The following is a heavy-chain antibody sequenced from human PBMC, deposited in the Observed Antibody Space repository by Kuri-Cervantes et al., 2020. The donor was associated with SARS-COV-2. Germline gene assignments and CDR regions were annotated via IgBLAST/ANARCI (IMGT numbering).Heavy chain of an antibody. CDR3: ARVEGWLQSQGPFDY. CDR1: GYTFTGYY. V-gene: IGHV1-2*02. D-gene: IGHD5-24*01. J-gene: IGHJ4*02. Sequence: ASVKVSCKASGYTFTGYYMHWVRQAPGQGLEWMGWINPSGGTKYAQKFQGRVTMTRGTSISTAYMELSRLRSDDTAVYYCARVEGWLQSQGPFDYWGQGTLVTVSS. CDR2: INPSGGT.